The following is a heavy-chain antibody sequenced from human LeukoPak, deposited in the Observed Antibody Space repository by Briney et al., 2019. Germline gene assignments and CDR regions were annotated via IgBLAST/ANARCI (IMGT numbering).Heavy chain of an antibody. V-gene: IGHV3-7*05. CDR2: IKRGGSEK. J-gene: IGHJ4*02. D-gene: IGHD6-19*01. Sequence: GGSLRLSCADSGFTFNRYWMSWVRQAQGKGLEWVASIKRGGSEKYYVGSVKGRFTISRENAKDSLFLQMNSLRGDDTAVYYCTGGGHISGWFFDYWGQGTLVTVSS. CDR1: GFTFNRYW. CDR3: TGGGHISGWFFDY.